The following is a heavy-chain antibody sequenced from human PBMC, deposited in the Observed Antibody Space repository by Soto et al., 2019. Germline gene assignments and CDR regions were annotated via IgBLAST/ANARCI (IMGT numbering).Heavy chain of an antibody. Sequence: GGSLRLSCTASGFTFSDYAMTWVRQAPGKGLEWVSTISGGSSVTYYGDSVKGRFTISRDNAKKTLFLQLNRLSAEDTATYYCAKVLSKNYYYPFDFWGQGTQVTVS. CDR1: GFTFSDYA. CDR2: ISGGSSVT. D-gene: IGHD3-10*01. V-gene: IGHV3-23*01. J-gene: IGHJ4*02. CDR3: AKVLSKNYYYPFDF.